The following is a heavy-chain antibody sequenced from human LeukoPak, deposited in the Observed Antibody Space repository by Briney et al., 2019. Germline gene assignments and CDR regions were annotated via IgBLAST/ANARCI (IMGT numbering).Heavy chain of an antibody. D-gene: IGHD5-12*01. V-gene: IGHV4-4*07. CDR3: ASLSPDIYYYMDV. CDR1: GGSISSHY. J-gene: IGHJ6*03. CDR2: IYTSGST. Sequence: SETLSLTCTVSGGSISSHYWSWIRQPTGKGVEWIGRIYTSGSTNYNPSLKSRVTMSVDTSKNQFSLKLSSVTAADTAVYYCASLSPDIYYYMDVWGKGTTVTVSS.